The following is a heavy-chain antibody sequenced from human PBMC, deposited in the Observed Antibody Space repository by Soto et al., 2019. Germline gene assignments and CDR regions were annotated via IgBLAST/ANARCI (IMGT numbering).Heavy chain of an antibody. Sequence: PSQTLSLTCAISGDSVSSNSAAWNWIRQSPSRGLEWLGRTFYRSKWFNDYALSVKSRVTIKADTSKNQFSLQLNSVTPEDTAVYYCARDLSSSRSLIFDCWGQGTLVTVSS. CDR1: GDSVSSNSAA. V-gene: IGHV6-1*01. J-gene: IGHJ5*01. D-gene: IGHD2-2*01. CDR3: ARDLSSSRSLIFDC. CDR2: TFYRSKWFN.